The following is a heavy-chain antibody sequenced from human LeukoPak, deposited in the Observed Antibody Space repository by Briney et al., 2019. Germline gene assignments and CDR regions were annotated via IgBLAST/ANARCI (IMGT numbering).Heavy chain of an antibody. CDR2: INPNSGDT. D-gene: IGHD3-22*01. CDR1: GYPFTDQF. Sequence: ASAKVSCKASGYPFTDQFINWVRQAPGRGLEWMGWINPNSGDTNYEQRFQGRVTMTRDTSISTAYMELSRLRSDDTAVYYCARDQGDRRYYYDSSGYVPPDYWGQGTLVTVSS. J-gene: IGHJ4*02. CDR3: ARDQGDRRYYYDSSGYVPPDY. V-gene: IGHV1-2*02.